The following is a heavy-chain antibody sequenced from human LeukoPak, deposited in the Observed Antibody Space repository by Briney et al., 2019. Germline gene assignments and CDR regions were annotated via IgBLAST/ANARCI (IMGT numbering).Heavy chain of an antibody. D-gene: IGHD6-13*01. CDR3: ARDDLAAAAVDY. J-gene: IGHJ4*02. CDR2: INVDGTAE. V-gene: IGHV3-7*03. CDR1: GFSFSTIY. Sequence: GGSLRLSCAASGFSFSTIYMSWVRQTPGQGLEWVANINVDGTAEYYVDSVKGRFTISRDNAKNSLYLQMNSLRAEDTAVYYCARDDLAAAAVDYWGQGTLVTVSS.